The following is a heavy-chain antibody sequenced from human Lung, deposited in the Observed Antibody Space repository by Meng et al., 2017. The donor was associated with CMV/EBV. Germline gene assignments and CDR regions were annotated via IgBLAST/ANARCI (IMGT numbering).Heavy chain of an antibody. Sequence: QVQFRDPAPALVKPSEPLFLPCAVSGASITNHNWWAWVRQPPGKGLEWIGEIPHRGSSAYNPSLKSRVSMSIDKSKNQFSLKLTSVTAADTAVYHCLRRSGGSVWGQGTLVTVSS. J-gene: IGHJ1*01. CDR3: LRRSGGSV. D-gene: IGHD3-10*01. CDR2: IPHRGSS. CDR1: GASITNHNW. V-gene: IGHV4-4*02.